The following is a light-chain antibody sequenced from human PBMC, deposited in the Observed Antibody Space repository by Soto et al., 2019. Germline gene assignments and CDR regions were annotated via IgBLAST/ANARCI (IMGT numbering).Light chain of an antibody. CDR1: TSDVGGYDY. CDR2: DVS. CDR3: RSYTRSATYV. V-gene: IGLV2-14*03. Sequence: QSVLAQPASVSGSPGQSITISCTGSTSDVGGYDYVSWYQQHPGKAPKLIVYDVSNRPSGISFRFSGSKSGNTASLTISDLQAEDEADYYCRSYTRSATYVFGTGTKLTVL. J-gene: IGLJ1*01.